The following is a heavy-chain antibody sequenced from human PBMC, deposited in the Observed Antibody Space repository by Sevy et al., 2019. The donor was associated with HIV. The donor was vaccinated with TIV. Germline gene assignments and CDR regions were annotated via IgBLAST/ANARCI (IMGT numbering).Heavy chain of an antibody. CDR2: INGKGRST. Sequence: GGSLRLSCAVSGFTFSGYAMNWVRQAPGKGLEWVSAINGKGRSTHYADSVEGRSTISRDNSKNTRYLQMNSLRAEDTAVYYCSKTIDSGGGVVPAANYFYYGMDVWGQGTTVTVSS. J-gene: IGHJ6*02. CDR3: SKTIDSGGGVVPAANYFYYGMDV. CDR1: GFTFSGYA. D-gene: IGHD2-2*01. V-gene: IGHV3-23*01.